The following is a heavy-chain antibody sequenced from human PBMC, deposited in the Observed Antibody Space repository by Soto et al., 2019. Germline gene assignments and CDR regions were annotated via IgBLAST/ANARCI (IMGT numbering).Heavy chain of an antibody. CDR3: ARGRQPVAYFYYYMDV. CDR1: GYTFTNYG. CDR2: ISAYNGNT. V-gene: IGHV1-18*01. J-gene: IGHJ6*03. Sequence: ASVKVSCKASGYTFTNYGITWVRQAPGQGLEWMGWISAYNGNTHYTQRLQGRVTMTTDTSTSTAYMELRGLRSDDTAVYYCARGRQPVAYFYYYMDVGGKGPTDTVSS. D-gene: IGHD6-6*01.